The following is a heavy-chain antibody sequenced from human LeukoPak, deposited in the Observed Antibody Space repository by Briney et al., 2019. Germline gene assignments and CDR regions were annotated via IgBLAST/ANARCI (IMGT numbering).Heavy chain of an antibody. CDR1: GYTFITYA. Sequence: GASVKVSCKPSGYTFITYAIHWVRQAPGQRLEWMGWMNPNSGNTGYAQKFQGRVTMTRNTSVSTAYMDLSSLRSEDTAVYYCARGSSGDYSVSGSAWFDPWGQGTLVTVSS. J-gene: IGHJ5*02. CDR3: ARGSSGDYSVSGSAWFDP. V-gene: IGHV1-8*02. D-gene: IGHD3-10*01. CDR2: MNPNSGNT.